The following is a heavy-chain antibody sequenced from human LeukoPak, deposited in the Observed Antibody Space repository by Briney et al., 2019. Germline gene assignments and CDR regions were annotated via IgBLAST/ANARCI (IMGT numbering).Heavy chain of an antibody. Sequence: SVKVSCKASRNIFTGYFIHWVRQAPGQGLEWMGWINPKNGGTNPAEKFQGRVTMTRDTSLSTAFMELTGLTSDDTAVYFCAREPPYTGHCDITTCDVSRFDLWGQGTLVTVSS. CDR1: RNIFTGYF. CDR2: INPKNGGT. J-gene: IGHJ4*02. CDR3: AREPPYTGHCDITTCDVSRFDL. D-gene: IGHD2-2*01. V-gene: IGHV1-2*02.